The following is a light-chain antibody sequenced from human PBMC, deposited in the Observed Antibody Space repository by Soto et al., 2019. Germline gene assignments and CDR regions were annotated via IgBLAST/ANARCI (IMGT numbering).Light chain of an antibody. V-gene: IGKV3-15*01. CDR3: QHYGYSQWT. J-gene: IGKJ1*01. CDR1: QSVSSD. CDR2: GAS. Sequence: DIVMTQSPDSLAVSLGERATINCKSSQSVSSDLAWYQQKPGQAPRLLIYGASTRATGIPARFSGSGSGTEFTLTITRLEPEDSAVYFCQHYGYSQWTFGQGTKVDI.